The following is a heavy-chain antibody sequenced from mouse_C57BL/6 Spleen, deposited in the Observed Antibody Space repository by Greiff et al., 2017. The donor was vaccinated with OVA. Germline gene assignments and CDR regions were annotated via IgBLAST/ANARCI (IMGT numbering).Heavy chain of an antibody. D-gene: IGHD1-1*01. CDR2: IYPGDGDS. V-gene: IGHV1-82*01. Sequence: QVQLKESGPELVKPGASVKLSCKASGYAFSSSWMNWVKQRPGKGLEWIGRIYPGDGDSTYHGKFKGKAPLTVDKSSRTAYMQLISLTSEDSAVYCGARDSDSGSSDYFDDWGKGTTLTVSS. J-gene: IGHJ2*01. CDR3: ARDSDSGSSDYFDD. CDR1: GYAFSSSW.